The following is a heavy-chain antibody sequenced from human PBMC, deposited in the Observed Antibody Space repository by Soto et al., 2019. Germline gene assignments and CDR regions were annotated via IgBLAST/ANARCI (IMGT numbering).Heavy chain of an antibody. CDR2: ISSSSRYI. CDR1: GFTFSDYS. CDR3: ARDTSGWYKGEFDY. V-gene: IGHV3-21*02. J-gene: IGHJ4*02. Sequence: EVQLVESGGGLVKPGGSLRLSCAASGFTFSDYSMNWVRQAPGKGLDWVSSISSSSRYIYYADSVKGRFTISRDNANNSLYLQMNSLRAADTAVYYCARDTSGWYKGEFDYWGQGTLVTVSS. D-gene: IGHD6-19*01.